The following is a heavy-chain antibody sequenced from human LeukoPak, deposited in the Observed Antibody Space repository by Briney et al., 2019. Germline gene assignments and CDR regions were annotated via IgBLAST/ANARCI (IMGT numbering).Heavy chain of an antibody. CDR3: ARDESAGVCMDV. Sequence: GGSLRLSCAASGFTFSSYSMNWVRQAPGKGLEWVSSISSSSSYIYYADSVKGRFTISRDNAKNSLYLQMNSLRAEDTAVYYCARDESAGVCMDVWGKGTTVTVSS. V-gene: IGHV3-21*01. CDR1: GFTFSSYS. D-gene: IGHD6-13*01. CDR2: ISSSSSYI. J-gene: IGHJ6*03.